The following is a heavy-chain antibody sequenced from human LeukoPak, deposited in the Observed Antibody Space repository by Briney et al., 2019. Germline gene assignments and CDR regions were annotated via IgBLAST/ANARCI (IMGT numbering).Heavy chain of an antibody. CDR2: ISSSGSTI. CDR3: ARDRNTDFWSGYYTNYFDY. Sequence: GGSLRLSCAASGFTFSSYGMNWVRQAPGKGLEWVSYISSSGSTIYYADSVKGRFTISRDNAKNSLYLQMNSLRAEDTAVYYCARDRNTDFWSGYYTNYFDYWGQGTLVTVSS. J-gene: IGHJ4*02. D-gene: IGHD3-3*01. CDR1: GFTFSSYG. V-gene: IGHV3-48*03.